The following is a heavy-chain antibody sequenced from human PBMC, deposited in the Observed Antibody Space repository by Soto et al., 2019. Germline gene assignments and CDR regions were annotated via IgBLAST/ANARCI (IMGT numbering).Heavy chain of an antibody. CDR3: ARDDVLCDGGRCYGVPLDV. D-gene: IGHD2-15*01. V-gene: IGHV3-66*01. CDR2: IQSGGPT. Sequence: GGSLRLSCAASGFTVSSKYMSWVRQAPGKGLEWVSLIQSGGPTYYADSVKGRFTISRDTSENTLHLQMDSLGAEDTAVYYCARDDVLCDGGRCYGVPLDVWGNGTTVTASS. CDR1: GFTVSSKY. J-gene: IGHJ6*04.